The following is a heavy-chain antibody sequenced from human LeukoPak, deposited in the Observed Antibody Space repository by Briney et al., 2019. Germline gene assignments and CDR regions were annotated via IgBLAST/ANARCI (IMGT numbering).Heavy chain of an antibody. CDR3: ARRGYSGYGLLDY. J-gene: IGHJ4*02. V-gene: IGHV4-38-2*01. CDR2: VYHGGTT. Sequence: SETLSLTCAVSGYSISSGYYWGWTRQPPGMGLEWIGSVYHGGTTYYNPSLKSRVTISVDTSKNQFSLKLDSVTGADTAVYYCARRGYSGYGLLDYWGQGTLATVSS. D-gene: IGHD5-12*01. CDR1: GYSISSGYY.